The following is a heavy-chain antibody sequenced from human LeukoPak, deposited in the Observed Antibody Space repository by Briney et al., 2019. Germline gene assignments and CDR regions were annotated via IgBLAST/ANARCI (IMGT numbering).Heavy chain of an antibody. CDR3: ARGAGDGYNYEYYFDY. Sequence: ASVKVSCKASGYTFTSYDINWVRQATGQGLEWMGWMNPNSGSTGYAQKFQGRVTITRNTSISTAYMELSSLRSEDTAVYYCARGAGDGYNYEYYFDYWGQGTLVTVSS. CDR2: MNPNSGST. V-gene: IGHV1-8*03. J-gene: IGHJ4*02. CDR1: GYTFTSYD. D-gene: IGHD5-24*01.